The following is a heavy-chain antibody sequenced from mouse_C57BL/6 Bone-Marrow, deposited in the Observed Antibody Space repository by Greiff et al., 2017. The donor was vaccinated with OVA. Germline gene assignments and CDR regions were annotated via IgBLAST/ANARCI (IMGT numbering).Heavy chain of an antibody. CDR3: ARIRVYYYGSSYEDYFDY. J-gene: IGHJ2*01. CDR1: GFSLSTFGMG. Sequence: QVQLKESGPGILQPSQTLSLTCSFSGFSLSTFGMGVGWIRQPSGKGLEWLAHIWWDDDKYYNPALKSRLTISKDTSKNQVFLKIANVDTADTATYYCARIRVYYYGSSYEDYFDYWGQGTTLTVSS. CDR2: IWWDDDK. V-gene: IGHV8-8*01. D-gene: IGHD1-1*01.